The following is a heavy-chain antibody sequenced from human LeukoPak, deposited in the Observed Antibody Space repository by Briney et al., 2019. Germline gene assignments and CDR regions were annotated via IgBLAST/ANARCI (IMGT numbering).Heavy chain of an antibody. D-gene: IGHD3-22*01. J-gene: IGHJ4*02. CDR1: GFTFSNYA. Sequence: GSLRLSCAASGFTFSNYAMTWVRQAPGKGLEWVSAISGSGGSTYYADSVKGRFTISRDNSKNTLYLHMNSLRAEDTAVYYCAKQGTYYDSSGPIDYWGQGTLVTVSS. V-gene: IGHV3-23*01. CDR3: AKQGTYYDSSGPIDY. CDR2: ISGSGGST.